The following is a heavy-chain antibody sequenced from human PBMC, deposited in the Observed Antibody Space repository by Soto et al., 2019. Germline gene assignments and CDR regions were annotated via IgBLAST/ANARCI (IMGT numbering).Heavy chain of an antibody. D-gene: IGHD4-4*01. V-gene: IGHV3-48*02. CDR2: ISSSSTI. CDR1: GFTFSSYS. CDR3: ARPWGPYSNYHPHY. Sequence: GGSLRLSCAASGFTFSSYSMNWVRQAPGKGLEWVSYISSSSTIYYADSVKGRFTISRDNAKNSLYLQMNSLRDEDTAVYYCARPWGPYSNYHPHYCGPATPVTL. J-gene: IGHJ4*02.